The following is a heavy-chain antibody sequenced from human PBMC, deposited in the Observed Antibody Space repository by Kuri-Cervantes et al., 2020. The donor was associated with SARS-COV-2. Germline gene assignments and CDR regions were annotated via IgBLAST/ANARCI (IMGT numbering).Heavy chain of an antibody. V-gene: IGHV3-23*01. CDR3: AKGQTTVPIGYYYMDV. D-gene: IGHD4-11*01. Sequence: GESLKISCAASGFTFTSYAMSWVRQAPGKGLEWVSAISGGGGSTYYADSVKGRFTISRDNSKNTVYLQVNSLRADDTALYYCAKGQTTVPIGYYYMDVWGKGTTVTVSS. CDR1: GFTFTSYA. CDR2: ISGGGGST. J-gene: IGHJ6*03.